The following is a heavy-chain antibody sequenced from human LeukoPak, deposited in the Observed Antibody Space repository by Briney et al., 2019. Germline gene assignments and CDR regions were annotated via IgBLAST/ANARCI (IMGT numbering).Heavy chain of an antibody. V-gene: IGHV3-21*01. CDR2: ISSSSSYI. Sequence: PGGSLRLSCAASGFTFGEHGMHWVRQAPGKGLEWVSSISSSSSYIYYADSVKGRFTISRDNAKNSLYLQMNSLRAEDTAVYYCARVVRYCSSTSCPYGMDVWGQGTTVTVSS. D-gene: IGHD2-2*01. CDR3: ARVVRYCSSTSCPYGMDV. J-gene: IGHJ6*02. CDR1: GFTFGEHG.